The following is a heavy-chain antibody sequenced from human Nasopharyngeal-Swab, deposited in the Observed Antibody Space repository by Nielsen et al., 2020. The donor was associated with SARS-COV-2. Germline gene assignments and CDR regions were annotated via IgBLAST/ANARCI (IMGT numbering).Heavy chain of an antibody. V-gene: IGHV1-69*13. D-gene: IGHD5-18*01. CDR3: ARVGYSYGYADY. CDR1: GGTFSSYA. Sequence: SVKVSCKASGGTFSSYAISWVRQAPGQGLEWMGGIIPIFGTANYAQKFQGRVTITADESTSTAYMELSSLRSEDTAVYYCARVGYSYGYADYWGQGTLVTVSS. J-gene: IGHJ4*02. CDR2: IIPIFGTA.